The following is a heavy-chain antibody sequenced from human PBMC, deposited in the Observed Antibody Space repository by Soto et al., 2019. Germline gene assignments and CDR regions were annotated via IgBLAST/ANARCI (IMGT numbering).Heavy chain of an antibody. V-gene: IGHV3-49*04. CDR3: SVPYYDILTGYSPEGPPYGMDA. CDR2: IRSKAYGGTT. CDR1: GFTFGDYA. J-gene: IGHJ6*02. Sequence: PVGSLRLSCTASGFTFGDYAMSWVRQAPGKGLEWVGFIRSKAYGGTTEYAASVKGRFTISRDDSKSIAYLQMNSLKTEDTAVYYCSVPYYDILTGYSPEGPPYGMDAWGQGTTVTVSS. D-gene: IGHD3-9*01.